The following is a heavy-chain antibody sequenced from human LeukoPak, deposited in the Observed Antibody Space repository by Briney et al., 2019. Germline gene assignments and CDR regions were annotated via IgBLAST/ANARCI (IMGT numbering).Heavy chain of an antibody. CDR1: GFTFSSYG. Sequence: GRSLRLSCAESGFTFSSYGMHWVRQAPGKGLEWVAVIWYDGSNKYYADSVKGRFTISRDNSKNTLYLQMNSLRAEDTAVYYCAREEDGYTYFDYWGQGTLVTVSS. V-gene: IGHV3-33*01. D-gene: IGHD5-24*01. J-gene: IGHJ4*02. CDR2: IWYDGSNK. CDR3: AREEDGYTYFDY.